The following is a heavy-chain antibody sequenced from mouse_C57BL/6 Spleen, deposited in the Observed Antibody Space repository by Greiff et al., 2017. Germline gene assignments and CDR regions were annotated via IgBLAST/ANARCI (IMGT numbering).Heavy chain of an antibody. CDR1: GYTFTSYW. V-gene: IGHV1-7*01. J-gene: IGHJ1*03. D-gene: IGHD1-1*01. CDR2: INPSSGYT. CDR3: ARRYCSPWWYFDV. Sequence: VQLKESGAELVKPGASVKLSCKASGYTFTSYWMHWVQQRPGKGLEWIGNINPSSGYTKYNHKFKDKATLTADKSSSTAYMQLSSLTYEDSAVYYCARRYCSPWWYFDVWGTGTTVTFSS.